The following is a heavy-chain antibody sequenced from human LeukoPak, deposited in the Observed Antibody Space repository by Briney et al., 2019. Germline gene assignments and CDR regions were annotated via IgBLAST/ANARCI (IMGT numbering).Heavy chain of an antibody. D-gene: IGHD3-3*01. CDR1: GGSISSYY. CDR3: ARAGQGDFWSGLRYFDY. Sequence: SETLSLTCTVSGGSISSYYWSWIRQPPGKGLEWIGYINYSGSTKYNPSLKSRVTISVDTSKNHFSLKLSSVTAADTAVYYCARAGQGDFWSGLRYFDYWGQGTLVTVSS. CDR2: INYSGST. J-gene: IGHJ4*02. V-gene: IGHV4-59*01.